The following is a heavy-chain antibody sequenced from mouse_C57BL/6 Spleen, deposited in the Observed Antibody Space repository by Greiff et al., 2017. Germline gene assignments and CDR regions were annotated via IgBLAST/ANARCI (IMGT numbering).Heavy chain of an antibody. CDR2: IWSGGST. Sequence: VKLMESGPGLVQPSQSLSITCTVSGFSLTSYGVHWVRQSPGKGLEWLGVIWSGGSTDYNAAFISRLSISKDNSKSQVFFKMNSLQADDTAIYYCARNGATGYYYAMDYWGQGTSVTVSS. V-gene: IGHV2-2*01. J-gene: IGHJ4*01. CDR1: GFSLTSYG. CDR3: ARNGATGYYYAMDY.